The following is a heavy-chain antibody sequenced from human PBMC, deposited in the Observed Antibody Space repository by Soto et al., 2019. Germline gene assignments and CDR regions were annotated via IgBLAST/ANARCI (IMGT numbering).Heavy chain of an antibody. D-gene: IGHD3-22*01. CDR2: IKQDGSEK. J-gene: IGHJ4*02. V-gene: IGHV3-7*05. CDR1: GFTLSSYW. Sequence: GGSLRLSCAASGFTLSSYWMSWVRQAPGKGLEWVANIKQDGSEKFYVDSVKGRFTISRDNAKNSLYLQMNSLRAEDTAVYYCARDSDGYYYDSSGYYPFDYWGQGTLVTVSS. CDR3: ARDSDGYYYDSSGYYPFDY.